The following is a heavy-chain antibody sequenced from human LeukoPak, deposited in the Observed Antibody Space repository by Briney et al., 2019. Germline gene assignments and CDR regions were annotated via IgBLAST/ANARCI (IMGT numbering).Heavy chain of an antibody. Sequence: ASVKVSCKASGYTFTSYDINWVRQATGQGLEWMGWMNPNSGNTGYAQKFQGRVTITRNTSISTAYLELSSLRSEDTAVYYCARGATYYYDSSGYLHYYYYMDVWGKGTTVTVSS. J-gene: IGHJ6*03. CDR1: GYTFTSYD. CDR3: ARGATYYYDSSGYLHYYYYMDV. D-gene: IGHD3-22*01. CDR2: MNPNSGNT. V-gene: IGHV1-8*03.